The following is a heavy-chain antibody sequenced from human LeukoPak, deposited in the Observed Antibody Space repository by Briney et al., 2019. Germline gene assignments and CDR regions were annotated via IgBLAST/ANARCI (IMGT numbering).Heavy chain of an antibody. CDR3: ASLKVVPAATDYYYYMDV. CDR2: ISSSSSYI. V-gene: IGHV3-21*01. Sequence: GGSLRLSCAASGFTFSSYSMNWVRQAPGKGLEWVSSISSSSSYIYYADSVKGRFTISRDNSKNTLYLQMNSLRAEDTAVYYCASLKVVPAATDYYYYMDVWGKGTTVTVSS. CDR1: GFTFSSYS. J-gene: IGHJ6*03. D-gene: IGHD2-2*01.